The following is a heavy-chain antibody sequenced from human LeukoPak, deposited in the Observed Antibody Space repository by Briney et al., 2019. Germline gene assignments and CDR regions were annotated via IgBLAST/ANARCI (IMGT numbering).Heavy chain of an antibody. Sequence: GGSLRLSCAASGFTFSSYAMYWVRQAPGKGLEWVAVISYDGSDKFYADSVKGRFTISRDSSKNALYLQMNSLRPEDTAVYYCARARPSMWIDYWGQGTLVTVSS. CDR1: GFTFSSYA. CDR2: ISYDGSDK. CDR3: ARARPSMWIDY. D-gene: IGHD2-21*01. V-gene: IGHV3-30*04. J-gene: IGHJ4*02.